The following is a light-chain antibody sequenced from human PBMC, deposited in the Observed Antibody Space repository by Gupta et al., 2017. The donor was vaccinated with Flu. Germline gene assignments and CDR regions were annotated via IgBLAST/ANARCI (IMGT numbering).Light chain of an antibody. Sequence: SYELTQPPSVSVSPGQTASITCSGDKLGDKYACWYQQKPGQSPVLVIYQDSKRPSGIPELFSGSNSGNTATLTISGTQAMEEADYYCQAWDSSTAAVFGGGTKLTVL. J-gene: IGLJ2*01. V-gene: IGLV3-1*01. CDR1: KLGDKY. CDR3: QAWDSSTAAV. CDR2: QDS.